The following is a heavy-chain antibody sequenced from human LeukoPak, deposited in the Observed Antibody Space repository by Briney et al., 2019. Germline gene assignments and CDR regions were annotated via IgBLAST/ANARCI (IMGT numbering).Heavy chain of an antibody. Sequence: GGSLRLSCAASGFTFSDYYMSWIRQAPGKGLEWVSYISSSGSTIYYADSVKGRFTISRDNAKNSLYQQMNSLRAEDTAVYYCAREGSSSWYYYYYYMDVWGKGTTVTVSS. CDR1: GFTFSDYY. CDR3: AREGSSSWYYYYYYMDV. J-gene: IGHJ6*03. D-gene: IGHD6-13*01. V-gene: IGHV3-11*01. CDR2: ISSSGSTI.